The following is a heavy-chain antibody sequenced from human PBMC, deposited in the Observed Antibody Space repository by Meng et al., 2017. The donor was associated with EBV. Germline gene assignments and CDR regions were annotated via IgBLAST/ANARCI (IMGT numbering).Heavy chain of an antibody. CDR3: ASESGRGFTPDY. CDR2: LIPMSGAP. D-gene: IGHD3-10*01. V-gene: IGHV1-69*01. Sequence: VRVGQAAAEVKKPGSSVKVSCRTSGGTFRSDAVSWVRQAPGQGLEWMGGLIPMSGAPHYAQKFQDRVTIIADESTSTHSMELNNLRFEDTAMYYCASESGRGFTPDYWGQGTLVTVSS. CDR1: GGTFRSDA. J-gene: IGHJ4*02.